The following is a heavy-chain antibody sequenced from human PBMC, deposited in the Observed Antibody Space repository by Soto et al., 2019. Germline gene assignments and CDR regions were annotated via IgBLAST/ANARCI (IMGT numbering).Heavy chain of an antibody. D-gene: IGHD3-22*01. CDR2: ISVYNGKT. Sequence: GASVKVSCKASGYTFTSFGISWVRQAPGQGLEWMGWISVYNGKTNYAQKVQGRVTVTTDTSTSTAYMELGSLTSDDTAVYYCARRGPFDYDTSGFHDNWGQGNLGTAPQ. J-gene: IGHJ4*02. V-gene: IGHV1-18*04. CDR1: GYTFTSFG. CDR3: ARRGPFDYDTSGFHDN.